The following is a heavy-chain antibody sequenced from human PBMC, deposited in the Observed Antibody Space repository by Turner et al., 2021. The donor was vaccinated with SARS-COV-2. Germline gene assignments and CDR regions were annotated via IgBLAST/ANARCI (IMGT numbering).Heavy chain of an antibody. V-gene: IGHV4-39*01. J-gene: IGHJ4*02. D-gene: IGHD3-3*01. CDR3: ARRRFMSGYSFDY. CDR2: IYYSGST. Sequence: QLQLQESGPGQGKPSETLSLTCTVSGGSISSSSYYWGWIRKPPGKGLEWIGSIYYSGSTYYNPSLKSRVTISVDTSKNQFSLKLSSVTAADTAVYYCARRRFMSGYSFDYWGQGTLVTVSS. CDR1: GGSISSSSYY.